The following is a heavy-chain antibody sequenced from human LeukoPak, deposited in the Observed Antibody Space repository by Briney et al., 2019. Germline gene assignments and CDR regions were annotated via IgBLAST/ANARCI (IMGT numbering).Heavy chain of an antibody. Sequence: SVKVSCKASGGTFSSYAISRVRQAPGQGLEWMGRIIPILGIANYAQKFQGRVTITADKSTSTAYMELSSLRSEDTAVYYCARVVVAANYYYGMDVWGQGTTVTVSS. V-gene: IGHV1-69*04. D-gene: IGHD2-15*01. CDR2: IIPILGIA. CDR3: ARVVVAANYYYGMDV. CDR1: GGTFSSYA. J-gene: IGHJ6*02.